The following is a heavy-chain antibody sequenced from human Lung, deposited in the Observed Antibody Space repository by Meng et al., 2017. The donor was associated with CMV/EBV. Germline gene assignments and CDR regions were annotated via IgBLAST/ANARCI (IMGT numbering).Heavy chain of an antibody. Sequence: SLKISCAASGFTFDDYAMHWVRQAPGKGLEWVSGISWNSGSIGYADSVKGRFTISRDNAKNSLYLQMNSLRAEDTALYYCAKDLRPRYNWNYDYYYGMDVWXQGTXVTVAS. D-gene: IGHD1-20*01. CDR3: AKDLRPRYNWNYDYYYGMDV. CDR2: ISWNSGSI. CDR1: GFTFDDYA. V-gene: IGHV3-9*01. J-gene: IGHJ6*02.